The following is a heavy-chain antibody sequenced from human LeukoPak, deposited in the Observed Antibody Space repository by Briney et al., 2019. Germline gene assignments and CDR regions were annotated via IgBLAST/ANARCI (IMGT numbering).Heavy chain of an antibody. J-gene: IGHJ4*02. Sequence: SQTLSLTCTVSGGSISSGDYYWGWIRQPPGKGLEWIGYIYYSGSTYYNPSLKSRVTISVDASKNQFSLKLSSVTAADTAVYYCARESGFYGDSTWGQGTLVTVSS. D-gene: IGHD4-17*01. CDR3: ARESGFYGDST. CDR1: GGSISSGDYY. CDR2: IYYSGST. V-gene: IGHV4-30-4*01.